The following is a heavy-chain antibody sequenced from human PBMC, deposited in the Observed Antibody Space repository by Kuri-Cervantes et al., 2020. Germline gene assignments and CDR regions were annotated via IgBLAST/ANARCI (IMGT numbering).Heavy chain of an antibody. CDR3: AREVRVGGKYFDY. J-gene: IGHJ4*02. V-gene: IGHV1-2*06. D-gene: IGHD3-16*01. CDR2: INPNSGHT. Sequence: ASVKVSCKGSGYTLSDHFMHWVRQAPGKGLEWMGRINPNSGHTDSAQKFQGRATMTRDTSINTAYMELSSLRSDDTAVCYCAREVRVGGKYFDYWGQGTLVTVSS. CDR1: GYTLSDHF.